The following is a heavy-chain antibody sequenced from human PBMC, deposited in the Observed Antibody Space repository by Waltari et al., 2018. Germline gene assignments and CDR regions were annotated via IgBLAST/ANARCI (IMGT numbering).Heavy chain of an antibody. V-gene: IGHV3-7*01. D-gene: IGHD2-21*02. J-gene: IGHJ5*02. CDR1: GFTFSRSW. CDR3: ARDLVATPP. CDR2: IQQNGSEK. Sequence: EVQLVESGGDLVQPGGYLRLSCAASGFTFSRSWMTWVRQAPGKGLEWVGNIQQNGSEKWYADSVRGRFTISRDNAMNSLYLQMNSLRVEDTAVYYCARDLVATPPWGQGTLVTVSS.